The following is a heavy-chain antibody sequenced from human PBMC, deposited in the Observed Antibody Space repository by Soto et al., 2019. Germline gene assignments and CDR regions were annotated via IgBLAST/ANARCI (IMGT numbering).Heavy chain of an antibody. CDR1: GGSISSGGYS. J-gene: IGHJ6*02. V-gene: IGHV4-30-2*01. D-gene: IGHD4-17*01. Sequence: PSETLSLTCAVSGGSISSGGYSWSWIRQPPGKGLEWIGYIYHSGSTYYNPSLKSRVTISVDRSKNQFSLKLSSVTAADTAVYYCAGHGATGYYYGMDVWGQGTTVTVSS. CDR2: IYHSGST. CDR3: AGHGATGYYYGMDV.